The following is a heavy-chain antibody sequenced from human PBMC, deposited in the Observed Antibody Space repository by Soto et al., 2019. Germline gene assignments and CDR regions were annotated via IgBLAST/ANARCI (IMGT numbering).Heavy chain of an antibody. CDR2: IYYSGST. V-gene: IGHV4-30-4*01. D-gene: IGHD3-3*01. CDR1: GGSISSGDYY. CDR3: ARDKATYDFWSGYYAENWFDP. J-gene: IGHJ5*02. Sequence: VQLQESGPGLVKPSQTLSLTCTVSGGSISSGDYYWSWIRQPPGKGLEWIGYIYYSGSTYYNPSLKSRVTISVDTSKNQFSLKLSSVTAADTAVYYCARDKATYDFWSGYYAENWFDPWGQGTLVTVSS.